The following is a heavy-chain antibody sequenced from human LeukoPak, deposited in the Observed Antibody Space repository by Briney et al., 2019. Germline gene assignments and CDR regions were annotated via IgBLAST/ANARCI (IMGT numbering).Heavy chain of an antibody. J-gene: IGHJ5*02. V-gene: IGHV1-8*01. D-gene: IGHD1-1*01. CDR1: GYTFTSYD. CDR2: MNPNSGNT. CDR3: ARANQLYNWFDP. Sequence: ASVKVSCKASGYTFTSYDINWVRQATGQGLEWMGWMNPNSGNTGYAQKFQGRVTITRNTSISTAYMELSSLRSEDTAVYYCARANQLYNWFDPWGQGTLVTVSS.